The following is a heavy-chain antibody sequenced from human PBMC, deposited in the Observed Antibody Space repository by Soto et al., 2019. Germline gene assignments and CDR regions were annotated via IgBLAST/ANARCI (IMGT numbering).Heavy chain of an antibody. V-gene: IGHV1-69*12. CDR2: IIPIFRTP. CDR1: GDTFSSFA. Sequence: QVQLVQSGAEVRKPGSSVKVSCKASGDTFSSFAISWVRQAPGQGLEWMGGIIPIFRTPKYAHKFQGRVTIIADEFTNTAYMELSSLRSEDTAVYYFARDNHREQLGGNYYYALDVWGQGTTVIVSS. D-gene: IGHD1-1*01. J-gene: IGHJ6*02. CDR3: ARDNHREQLGGNYYYALDV.